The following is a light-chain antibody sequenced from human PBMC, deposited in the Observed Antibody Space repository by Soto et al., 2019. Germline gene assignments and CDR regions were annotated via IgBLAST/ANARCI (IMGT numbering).Light chain of an antibody. CDR2: DVI. CDR3: CSYAGNFIWV. CDR1: ASDIGTDNL. J-gene: IGLJ3*02. Sequence: QSVLTQPASVSGSPGQSITISCTGIASDIGTDNLVSWYQQHPGKAPKLIIYDVIKRPSGVPYRFSGSKSGNTASLTISGLQADDEADYYCCSYAGNFIWVFGGGTKLTVL. V-gene: IGLV2-23*02.